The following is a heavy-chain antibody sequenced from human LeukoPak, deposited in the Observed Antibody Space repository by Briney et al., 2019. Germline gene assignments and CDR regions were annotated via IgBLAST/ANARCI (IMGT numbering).Heavy chain of an antibody. J-gene: IGHJ4*02. V-gene: IGHV4-39*01. Sequence: KTSETLSLTCTVSGGSISISSDYWGWIRQPPGKGLEWIGDIYYSGTTNYNPSLKSRVTMSVDTSKNQFSLKLNSATAADTAVYYCARRFSTRSYYLDDWGQGTLVTVSS. CDR1: GGSISISSDY. D-gene: IGHD1-26*01. CDR3: ARRFSTRSYYLDD. CDR2: IYYSGTT.